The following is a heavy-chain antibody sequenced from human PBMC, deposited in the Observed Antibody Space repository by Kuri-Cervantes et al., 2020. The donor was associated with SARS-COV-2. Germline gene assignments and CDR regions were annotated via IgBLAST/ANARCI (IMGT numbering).Heavy chain of an antibody. CDR2: ISWNSGSI. V-gene: IGHV3-9*01. Sequence: SLKISCAASGFTFDDYAMHWVRQAPGKGLEWVSGISWNSGSIGYADSVKGRFTISRDNAKKSLYLQMNSVRAEDTAVYYCARVGVSVYFQHWGQGTLVTVSS. D-gene: IGHD3-16*01. CDR1: GFTFDDYA. J-gene: IGHJ1*01. CDR3: ARVGVSVYFQH.